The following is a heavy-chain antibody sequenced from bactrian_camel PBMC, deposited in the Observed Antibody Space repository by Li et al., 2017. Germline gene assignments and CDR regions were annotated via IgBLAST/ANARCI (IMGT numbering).Heavy chain of an antibody. CDR1: GYKSYY. Sequence: HVQLVESGGGEVQAGGSLKLSCVVSGYKSYYTAWFRQGLGNKREGVAMIDTSGRRTYYADSVNGRFTVSQDNAKNTVHLQMNSLKPEDSSMYYCAAEEYCGGSWDLPVNYNYWGQGTQVTVS. J-gene: IGHJ4*01. CDR3: AAEEYCGGSWDLPVNYNY. V-gene: IGHV3S63*01. D-gene: IGHD2*01. CDR2: IDTSGRRT.